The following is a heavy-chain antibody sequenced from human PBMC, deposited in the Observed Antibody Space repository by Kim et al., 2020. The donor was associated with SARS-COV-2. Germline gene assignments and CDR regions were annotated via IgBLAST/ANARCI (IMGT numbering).Heavy chain of an antibody. CDR2: FDPEDGET. CDR1: GYTVTELS. CDR3: ATSPSIVAASWFDP. Sequence: ASVKVSCKFSGYTVTELSMHWVRQAPGKGLEWMGGFDPEDGETIYAQKFQGRVTMTEDTSTDTAYMELSSLRSEDTAVYYCATSPSIVAASWFDPWGQGTLVTVSS. J-gene: IGHJ5*02. V-gene: IGHV1-24*01. D-gene: IGHD6-13*01.